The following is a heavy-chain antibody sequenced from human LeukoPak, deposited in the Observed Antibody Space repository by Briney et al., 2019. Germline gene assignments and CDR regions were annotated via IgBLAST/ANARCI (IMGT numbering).Heavy chain of an antibody. CDR2: IRSKAYGGTT. CDR1: GFTFSSYW. CDR3: TRDSSGWYDY. D-gene: IGHD6-13*01. Sequence: GGSLRLSCAASGFTFSSYWMHWVRQAPGKGLEWVGFIRSKAYGGTTEYAASVKGRFTISRDDSKSIAYLQMNSLKTEDTAVYYCTRDSSGWYDYWGQGTLVTVSS. V-gene: IGHV3-49*04. J-gene: IGHJ4*02.